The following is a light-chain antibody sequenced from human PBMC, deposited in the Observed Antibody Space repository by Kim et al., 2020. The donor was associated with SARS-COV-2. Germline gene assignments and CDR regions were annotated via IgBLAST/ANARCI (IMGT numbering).Light chain of an antibody. J-gene: IGKJ2*01. CDR2: GAS. CDR3: QQYNNRPPMYT. V-gene: IGKV3-15*01. CDR1: QSVSRN. Sequence: SPGERTPLPCRASQSVSRNLAWYQQKPGQAPRLLIYGASTRATGIPARFSGSGSGTEFTLTISSLQSEDFAVYYCQQYNNRPPMYTFGQGTKLEI.